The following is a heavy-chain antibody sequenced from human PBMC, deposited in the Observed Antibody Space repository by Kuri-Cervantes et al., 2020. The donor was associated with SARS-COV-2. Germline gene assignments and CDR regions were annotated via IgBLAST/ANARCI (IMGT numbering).Heavy chain of an antibody. J-gene: IGHJ4*02. Sequence: GGSLRLSCAASGFTFSDYYMSWIRQAPGKGLEWVSGISWNSGSIGYADSVKGRFTISRDNAKNSLYLQMNSLRAEDTAVYYCARDSSSRGNFDYWGQGTLVTVSS. CDR1: GFTFSDYY. D-gene: IGHD6-13*01. CDR3: ARDSSSRGNFDY. V-gene: IGHV3-11*04. CDR2: ISWNSGSI.